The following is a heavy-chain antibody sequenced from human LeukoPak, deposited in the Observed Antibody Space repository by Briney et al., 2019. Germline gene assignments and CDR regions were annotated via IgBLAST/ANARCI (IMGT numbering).Heavy chain of an antibody. Sequence: QSGGSLRLSCAASGFTFSSYSMNWVRQAPGKGLEWVAFIRHDETEKYYADSVKGRFTISRDNSKNTLYLQVYSLRAEDTAVYYCAKDGTIFGVVTNYYYYMDVWGKGTTVTVSS. CDR3: AKDGTIFGVVTNYYYYMDV. CDR2: IRHDETEK. D-gene: IGHD3-3*01. J-gene: IGHJ6*03. V-gene: IGHV3-30*02. CDR1: GFTFSSYS.